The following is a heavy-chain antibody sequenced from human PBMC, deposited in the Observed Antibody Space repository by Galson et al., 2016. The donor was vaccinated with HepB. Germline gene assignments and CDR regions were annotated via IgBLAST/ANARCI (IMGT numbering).Heavy chain of an antibody. V-gene: IGHV2-5*02. D-gene: IGHD3-10*01. Sequence: PALVKPTQTLTLTCTFSGFSLTTSGMGVGWIRQAPGKALEWLAFIFWDDDKRYRPSLETRLTISKDTSNDRVVLTMTNMDPVDTATYYCAQSYYYGSGTSFVVVDYCGQGTLVDVTS. CDR3: AQSYYYGSGTSFVVVDY. CDR1: GFSLTTSGMG. CDR2: IFWDDDK. J-gene: IGHJ4*02.